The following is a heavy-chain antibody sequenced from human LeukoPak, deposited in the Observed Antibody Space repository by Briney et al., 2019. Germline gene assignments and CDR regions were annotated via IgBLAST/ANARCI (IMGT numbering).Heavy chain of an antibody. V-gene: IGHV4-30-4*01. D-gene: IGHD2-2*01. J-gene: IGHJ6*02. CDR3: AKGLGYCSSTSCYGYYYGMDV. Sequence: PSETLSLTCTVSGGSISSGDYYWSWIRQPPGKGLEWIVYIYYSGSTYYNPSLKSRVTISVDTSKNQFSLKLSSVSAADTAVYYCAKGLGYCSSTSCYGYYYGMDVWGQGTTVTVSS. CDR2: IYYSGST. CDR1: GGSISSGDYY.